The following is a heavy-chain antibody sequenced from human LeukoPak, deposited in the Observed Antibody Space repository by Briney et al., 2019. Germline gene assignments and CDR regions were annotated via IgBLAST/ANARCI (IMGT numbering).Heavy chain of an antibody. CDR3: AGGRRSGYSYRFDY. Sequence: SETLSLTCAVYGGSFSGYYWSWIRQPPGKGLEWIGEINHSGSTNYNPSLKSRVTISVDTSKNQFSLKLSSVTAADTAVYYCAGGRRSGYSYRFDYWGQGTLVTVSS. V-gene: IGHV4-34*01. J-gene: IGHJ4*02. CDR1: GGSFSGYY. D-gene: IGHD5-18*01. CDR2: INHSGST.